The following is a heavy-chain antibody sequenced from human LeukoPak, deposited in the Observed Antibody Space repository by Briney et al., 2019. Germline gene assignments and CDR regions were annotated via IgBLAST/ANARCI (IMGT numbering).Heavy chain of an antibody. J-gene: IGHJ6*02. CDR2: IYTSGST. D-gene: IGHD6-6*01. CDR3: ARTGSSSLYYYGMDV. V-gene: IGHV4-4*07. Sequence: SETLSLTCTASGGSISSYYWSWIRQPPGKGLEWIGRIYTSGSTNYNPYPKSRVTMSVDTSKHQFSLKLSSVTAADTAVYYCARTGSSSLYYYGMDVWGQGTTVTVSS. CDR1: GGSISSYY.